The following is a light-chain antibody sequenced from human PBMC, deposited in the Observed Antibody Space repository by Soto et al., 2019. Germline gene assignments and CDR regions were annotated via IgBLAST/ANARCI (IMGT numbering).Light chain of an antibody. CDR2: GAS. CDR3: QQYNNGPVT. J-gene: IGKJ4*01. V-gene: IGKV3-15*01. Sequence: VVTQSPATLSVFPGETATLSCRASQSVSSDLAWYQQRPGQAPRLLIYGASTRATGIPARFRGSGSGTEFTLTISSLQSEELAVYYCQQYNNGPVTFGGGTKV. CDR1: QSVSSD.